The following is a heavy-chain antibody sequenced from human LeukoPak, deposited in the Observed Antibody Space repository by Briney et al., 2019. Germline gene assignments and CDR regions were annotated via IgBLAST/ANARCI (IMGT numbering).Heavy chain of an antibody. V-gene: IGHV5-51*01. D-gene: IGHD5-18*01. Sequence: GESLKISCKGSGDSFNTYWIGWVRQMPGKGLEWMGLVYPGDSDTRYSPSFQGQVTISADKSISTAYLQWSSLKASDTAMYYCARHGYSYGSAGMDVWGQGTTVTVSS. CDR2: VYPGDSDT. CDR3: ARHGYSYGSAGMDV. CDR1: GDSFNTYW. J-gene: IGHJ6*02.